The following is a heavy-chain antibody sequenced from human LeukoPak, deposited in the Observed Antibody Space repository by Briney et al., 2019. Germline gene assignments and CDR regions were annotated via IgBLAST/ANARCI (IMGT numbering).Heavy chain of an antibody. D-gene: IGHD4-23*01. CDR1: GYSISSGYY. Sequence: SETLSLTCAVSGYSISSGYYWGWIRQPPGKGLEWIGSIYHSGSTYYNPSLKSRVTISVDTSKNQFSLKLSSVTAADTAVYYCARHPEYTVVKESYYFDYWGQGTLVTVSS. CDR2: IYHSGST. CDR3: ARHPEYTVVKESYYFDY. J-gene: IGHJ4*02. V-gene: IGHV4-38-2*01.